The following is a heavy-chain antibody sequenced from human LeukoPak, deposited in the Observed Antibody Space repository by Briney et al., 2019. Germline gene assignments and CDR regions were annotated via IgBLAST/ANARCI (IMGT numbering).Heavy chain of an antibody. CDR2: MNPNSGNT. D-gene: IGHD3-22*01. CDR3: AKGGYDTSGYRFDY. J-gene: IGHJ4*02. V-gene: IGHV1-8*01. CDR1: GYTFTSYD. Sequence: ASVKVSCKASGYTFTSYDINWVRQATGQGLERMGWMNPNSGNTGYAQKFQGRVTMTRNTSISTAYMDLSRLRSDDTAVYYCAKGGYDTSGYRFDYWGQGTLVTVSS.